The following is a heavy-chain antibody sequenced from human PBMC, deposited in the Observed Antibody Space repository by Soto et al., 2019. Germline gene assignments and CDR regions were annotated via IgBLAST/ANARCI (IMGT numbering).Heavy chain of an antibody. CDR1: GFTFSDYW. J-gene: IGHJ6*02. Sequence: EMQLEESGGDLVQPGGSLRLSCAASGFTFSDYWMHWVRNAPGKGLVWVSRISSDGTGTTYADSVKGRFTISRDNAKNTLYLQMNSLRDEDTAVYYCACSYGMDVWGQGTTVTVSS. CDR2: ISSDGTGT. CDR3: ACSYGMDV. V-gene: IGHV3-74*01. D-gene: IGHD3-10*02.